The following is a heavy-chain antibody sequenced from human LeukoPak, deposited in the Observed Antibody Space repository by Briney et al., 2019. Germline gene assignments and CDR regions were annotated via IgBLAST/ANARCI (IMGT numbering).Heavy chain of an antibody. CDR1: GFTFSSYG. Sequence: GGSLRLSCAASGFTFSSYGMHWVRQAPGKGLEWVAVISYDGSNKYYADSVKGRFTISRDNSKNTLYLQMNSLRAEDTAVYYCARVSGDYVWGSYSYYYGMDVWGQGTTVTVSS. D-gene: IGHD3-16*01. CDR2: ISYDGSNK. J-gene: IGHJ6*02. V-gene: IGHV3-30*03. CDR3: ARVSGDYVWGSYSYYYGMDV.